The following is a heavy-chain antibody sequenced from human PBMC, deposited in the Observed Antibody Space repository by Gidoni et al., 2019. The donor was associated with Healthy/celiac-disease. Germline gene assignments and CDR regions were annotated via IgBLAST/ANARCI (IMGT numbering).Heavy chain of an antibody. D-gene: IGHD4-17*01. Sequence: QVTLKESGPVLVKPTETLTLTCPVSGFSLSNARMGVSWTRQPPGKALEWLAHIFSNDEKSYSTSLKSRLTISKDTSKSQVVLTMTNMDPVDTATYYCARILWIAPDYGGSGSDDDWFDPWGQGTLVTVSS. CDR2: IFSNDEK. J-gene: IGHJ5*02. V-gene: IGHV2-26*01. CDR1: GFSLSNARMG. CDR3: ARILWIAPDYGGSGSDDDWFDP.